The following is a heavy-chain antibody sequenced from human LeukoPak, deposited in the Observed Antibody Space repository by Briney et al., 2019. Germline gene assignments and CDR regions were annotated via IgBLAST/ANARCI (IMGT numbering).Heavy chain of an antibody. J-gene: IGHJ5*02. D-gene: IGHD6-19*01. CDR2: ISAYNGNT. V-gene: IGHV1-18*01. CDR3: ARGIAVAGTGWFDP. Sequence: VASVTVSCKASGYTFTSYGISWVRQAPGQGLEWMGWISAYNGNTNYAQKLQGRVTMTTDTSTSTAYMELRSLRSDDTAVYYCARGIAVAGTGWFDPWGQGTLVTVSS. CDR1: GYTFTSYG.